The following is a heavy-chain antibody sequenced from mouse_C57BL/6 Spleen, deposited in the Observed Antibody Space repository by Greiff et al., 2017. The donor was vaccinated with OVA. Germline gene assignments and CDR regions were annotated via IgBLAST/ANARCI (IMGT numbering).Heavy chain of an antibody. V-gene: IGHV5-4*01. CDR3: ARDLYYSNLFAY. CDR1: GFTFSSYA. J-gene: IGHJ3*01. D-gene: IGHD2-5*01. Sequence: EVNVVESGGGLVKPGGSLKLSCAASGFTFSSYAMSWVRQTPEKRLEWVATISAGGSYTSYPDNVTGRFTISRDNAKNNLYLQMSHLKSEDTVMYYCARDLYYSNLFAYWGQGTLVTVSA. CDR2: ISAGGSYT.